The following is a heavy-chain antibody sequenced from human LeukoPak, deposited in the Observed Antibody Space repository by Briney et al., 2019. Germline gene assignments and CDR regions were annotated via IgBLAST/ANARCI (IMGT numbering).Heavy chain of an antibody. D-gene: IGHD6-6*01. V-gene: IGHV3-21*01. CDR3: ARGSYSSSSPFDY. CDR2: ISSSSSYI. J-gene: IGHJ4*02. Sequence: PGGSLRLSCAASGFTFSSYSMNWVRQAPGKGLEWVSSISSSSSYIYYADSVKGRFTISRDNAKNSLYLQMNSLRAEDTAVYYCARGSYSSSSPFDYWGQETLVTVSS. CDR1: GFTFSSYS.